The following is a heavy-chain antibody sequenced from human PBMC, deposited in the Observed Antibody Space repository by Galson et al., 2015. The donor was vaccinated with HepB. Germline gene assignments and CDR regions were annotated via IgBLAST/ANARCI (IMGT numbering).Heavy chain of an antibody. D-gene: IGHD3-22*01. V-gene: IGHV1-69*13. CDR1: GYTFTSYG. CDR3: ARDPMHYYDSNGDASDI. CDR2: IIPIFGTA. J-gene: IGHJ3*02. Sequence: SVKVSCKASGYTFTSYGISWVRQAPGQGLEWMGGIIPIFGTANYAQKFQGRVTITADESTSTAYMELSSLRSEDTAVYYCARDPMHYYDSNGDASDIWGQGTMVTVSS.